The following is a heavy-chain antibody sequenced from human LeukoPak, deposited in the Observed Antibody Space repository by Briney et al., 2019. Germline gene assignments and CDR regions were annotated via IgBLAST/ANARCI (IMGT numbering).Heavy chain of an antibody. CDR3: AGLYNWNHQDYDAMDV. Sequence: ASVKVSCKASGYTFTGYYMHWMRQAPGQGLDWMGWINPNSGGTNYAQKFQGRVTMTRDTSISTAYMELSRLRSDDTAVYYCAGLYNWNHQDYDAMDVWGQGTTVTVSS. D-gene: IGHD1-20*01. CDR2: INPNSGGT. V-gene: IGHV1-2*02. J-gene: IGHJ6*02. CDR1: GYTFTGYY.